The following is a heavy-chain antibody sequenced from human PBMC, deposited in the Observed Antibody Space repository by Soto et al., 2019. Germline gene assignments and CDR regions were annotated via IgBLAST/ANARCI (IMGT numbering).Heavy chain of an antibody. Sequence: SETLSLTCTVSGGSISSSSYYWGWIRQPPGKGLEWIGSIYYSGRTHYNPSLKSRVAISVDTSKNQFSLYLNSVTAADTAVYYCARWVEVSLDYFDSWGQGTPVTVSS. D-gene: IGHD2-15*01. CDR1: GGSISSSSYY. J-gene: IGHJ4*02. CDR2: IYYSGRT. CDR3: ARWVEVSLDYFDS. V-gene: IGHV4-39*07.